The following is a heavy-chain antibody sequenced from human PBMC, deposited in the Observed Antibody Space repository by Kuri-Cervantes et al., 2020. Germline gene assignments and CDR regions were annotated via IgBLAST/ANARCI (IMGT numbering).Heavy chain of an antibody. D-gene: IGHD3-9*01. J-gene: IGHJ6*02. CDR3: ARDTEDSLRYFDWLSTYYYYGMDV. Sequence: SETLSLTCTASGGSISSGDYYWSWIRQPPGKGLEWIGYIYYSGSTYYNPSLKSRVTISVDTSKNQFSLKLSSVTAADTAVYYCARDTEDSLRYFDWLSTYYYYGMDVWGQGTTVTVSS. V-gene: IGHV4-30-4*01. CDR1: GGSISSGDYY. CDR2: IYYSGST.